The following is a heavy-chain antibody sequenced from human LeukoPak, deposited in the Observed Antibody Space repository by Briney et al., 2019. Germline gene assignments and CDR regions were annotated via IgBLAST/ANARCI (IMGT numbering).Heavy chain of an antibody. Sequence: PSETLSLACTVSGGSISSYYWSWIRQPPGKGLEWIGYIYYSGSTNYNPSLKSRVTISVDTSKNQFSLKLSSVTAADTAVYYCARGGSYRPDAFDIWGQGTMVTVSS. CDR1: GGSISSYY. V-gene: IGHV4-59*01. D-gene: IGHD3-16*02. CDR2: IYYSGST. CDR3: ARGGSYRPDAFDI. J-gene: IGHJ3*02.